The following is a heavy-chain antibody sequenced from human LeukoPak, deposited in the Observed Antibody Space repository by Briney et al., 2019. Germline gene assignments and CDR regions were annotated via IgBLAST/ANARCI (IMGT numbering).Heavy chain of an antibody. Sequence: GGSLRLPCAAFGFTFSSYAMSWVRQAPGKGLEWVSAISGSGGSTYYADSVKGRFTISRDNSKNTLYLQMNSLRAEDTAVYYCAKDPSAMIVALWGQGTLVTVSS. J-gene: IGHJ4*02. V-gene: IGHV3-23*01. CDR3: AKDPSAMIVAL. CDR2: ISGSGGST. D-gene: IGHD3-22*01. CDR1: GFTFSSYA.